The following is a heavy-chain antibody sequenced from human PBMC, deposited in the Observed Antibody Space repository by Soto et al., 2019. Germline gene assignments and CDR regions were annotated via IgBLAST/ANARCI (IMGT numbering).Heavy chain of an antibody. Sequence: PSETLSLTCTVSGGSISSGNYYWCWIRQPPGKGLEWIGFISYSGTTHYSASLRSRVSISVDTSKNQFSLDLSSVTAADTAVYYCATMGTPVTGLYYFDYWGQGTLVTVSS. D-gene: IGHD4-17*01. J-gene: IGHJ4*02. CDR1: GGSISSGNYY. V-gene: IGHV4-30-4*01. CDR2: ISYSGTT. CDR3: ATMGTPVTGLYYFDY.